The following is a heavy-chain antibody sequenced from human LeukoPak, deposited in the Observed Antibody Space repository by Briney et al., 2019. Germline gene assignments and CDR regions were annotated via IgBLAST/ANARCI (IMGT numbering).Heavy chain of an antibody. J-gene: IGHJ4*02. Sequence: ASVKVSCKVSGYTLTELSMHWVRQAPGKGLEWMGGFDPEDGETIYAQKFQGRVTMTEDTSTDTAYMELSSLRSEDTAVYYCAREYTGVAGPDLPLVYWGQGTLVTVSS. CDR1: GYTLTELS. V-gene: IGHV1-24*01. D-gene: IGHD6-19*01. CDR2: FDPEDGET. CDR3: AREYTGVAGPDLPLVY.